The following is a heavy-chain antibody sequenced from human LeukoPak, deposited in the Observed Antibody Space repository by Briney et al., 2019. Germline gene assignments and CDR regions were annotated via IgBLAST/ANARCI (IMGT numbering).Heavy chain of an antibody. D-gene: IGHD6-19*01. CDR3: AKDNRRHYTSGPNPDSLH. Sequence: GGSLRLSCAASGFTFSSYWMNWARQAPGKGLEWVASINHNGNVNYYVDSVKGRFTISRDNAKNSLYLQMSSLRVEDTAFYYCAKDNRRHYTSGPNPDSLHWGQGALVTVSS. CDR2: INHNGNVN. J-gene: IGHJ4*02. CDR1: GFTFSSYW. V-gene: IGHV3-7*03.